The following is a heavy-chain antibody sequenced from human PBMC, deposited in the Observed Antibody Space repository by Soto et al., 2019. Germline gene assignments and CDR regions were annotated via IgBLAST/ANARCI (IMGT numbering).Heavy chain of an antibody. CDR3: ARVPRGGGGYCSGGSCYRWFDP. Sequence: QVQLVQSGAEVKKPGASVKFSCKASGYTFTSYGISWVRQAPGQGLEWMGWISAYNGNTNYAQKLQGRVTMTTDTSTSTAYMELRSLRSDDTAVYYCARVPRGGGGYCSGGSCYRWFDPWGQGTLVTVSS. CDR2: ISAYNGNT. CDR1: GYTFTSYG. V-gene: IGHV1-18*01. D-gene: IGHD2-15*01. J-gene: IGHJ5*02.